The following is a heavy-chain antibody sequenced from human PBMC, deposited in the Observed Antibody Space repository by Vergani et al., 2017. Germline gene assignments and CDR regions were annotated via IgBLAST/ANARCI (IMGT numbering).Heavy chain of an antibody. CDR3: ARSYYDMLTGYYSGNYGMDV. Sequence: QVQLQESGPGLVKPSETLSLTCTVSGGSISSYYWSWIRQPPGKGLECIGYIYYSGSTNYNPSLKSRVTISVDTSKNQFSLKLSSVTAADTAVYYCARSYYDMLTGYYSGNYGMDVWGQGTTVTVSS. D-gene: IGHD3-9*01. J-gene: IGHJ6*02. V-gene: IGHV4-59*01. CDR2: IYYSGST. CDR1: GGSISSYY.